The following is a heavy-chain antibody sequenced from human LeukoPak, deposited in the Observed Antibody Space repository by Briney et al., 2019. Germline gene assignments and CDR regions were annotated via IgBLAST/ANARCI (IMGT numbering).Heavy chain of an antibody. J-gene: IGHJ4*02. CDR1: GGSISSSSYY. V-gene: IGHV4-39*01. D-gene: IGHD3-22*01. CDR2: IYYSGSA. Sequence: AETETLLCTVSGGSISSSSYYWGRIRQPPGKGLEWIGNIYYSGSAFYSPSLKSRVTISVDTSKNQFSLKLNSVTAADTAVYYCATPSYDSRGHVPYWGQGTLVTVSS. CDR3: ATPSYDSRGHVPY.